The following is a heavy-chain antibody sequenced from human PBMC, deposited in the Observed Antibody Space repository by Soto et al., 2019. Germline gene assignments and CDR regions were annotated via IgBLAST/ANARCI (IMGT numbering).Heavy chain of an antibody. J-gene: IGHJ4*02. CDR2: ITPIFGAA. D-gene: IGHD3-9*01. V-gene: IGHV1-69*13. CDR1: GGTFSNYA. Sequence: SVKVSCKASGGTFSNYAISWVRQAPGQGLEWMGGITPIFGAANYAQKFQGRVTITADESTNTAYMELSSLRPEDTALYYCARGWSYDILTAYSYWGQGTLVTVSS. CDR3: ARGWSYDILTAYSY.